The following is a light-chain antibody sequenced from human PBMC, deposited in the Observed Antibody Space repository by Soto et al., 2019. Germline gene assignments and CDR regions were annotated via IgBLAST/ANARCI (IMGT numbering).Light chain of an antibody. CDR2: ENN. CDR1: SSNIGNNY. CDR3: GTWDSSLSAGV. Sequence: QSVLTQPPSVSAAPGQKVTISCSGSSSNIGNNYVSWYQQLPGTAPKLLIYENNKRPSGIPDRFSGSKSGTSATLGITGIQTGDEAEYYCGTWDSSLSAGVFGGGTKLTVL. V-gene: IGLV1-51*02. J-gene: IGLJ3*02.